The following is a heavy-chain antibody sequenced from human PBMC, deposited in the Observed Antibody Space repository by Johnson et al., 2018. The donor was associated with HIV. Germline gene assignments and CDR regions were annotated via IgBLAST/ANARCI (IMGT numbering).Heavy chain of an antibody. CDR3: ASPRTGSDAFDI. D-gene: IGHD7-27*01. CDR1: GFTFSNYA. Sequence: VQLVESGGGVVQPGGSLRLSCTASGFTFSNYAMHWVRQAPGKGLVWVSRINSDGSNTTYTDSVKGRFTISIDNAKNTLYLQMNSLRAEDPAVYYCASPRTGSDAFDIWGQGTMVTVSS. V-gene: IGHV3-74*02. CDR2: INSDGSNT. J-gene: IGHJ3*02.